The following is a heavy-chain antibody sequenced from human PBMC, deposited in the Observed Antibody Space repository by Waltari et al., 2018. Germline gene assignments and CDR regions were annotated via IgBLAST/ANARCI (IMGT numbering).Heavy chain of an antibody. J-gene: IGHJ6*02. V-gene: IGHV1-2*02. CDR2: INPNRGGT. D-gene: IGHD5-12*01. CDR3: ASLRGYSGYDWGFGMDV. Sequence: QVQLVQSGAEVKKPGASVKVSCKASGYTFTGYYMHWVRQAPGQGLEWMGWINPNRGGTNYAQKFQGRVTMTRDTSISTAYMELSRLRSDDTAVYYCASLRGYSGYDWGFGMDVWGQGTTVTVSS. CDR1: GYTFTGYY.